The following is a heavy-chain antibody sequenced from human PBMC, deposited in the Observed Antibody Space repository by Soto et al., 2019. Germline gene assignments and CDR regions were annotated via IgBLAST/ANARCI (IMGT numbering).Heavy chain of an antibody. D-gene: IGHD3-22*01. CDR1: GFTFSSYD. V-gene: IGHV3-13*01. CDR3: ARGGSYYYDSSGDGGDLDY. J-gene: IGHJ4*02. CDR2: IGTAGDT. Sequence: GGSLRLSCAASGFTFSSYDMHWVRQATGKGLEWVSAIGTAGDTYYPGSVKGRFTISRENAKNSLYLQMNSLRAGDTAVYYCARGGSYYYDSSGDGGDLDYWGQGTLVTVSS.